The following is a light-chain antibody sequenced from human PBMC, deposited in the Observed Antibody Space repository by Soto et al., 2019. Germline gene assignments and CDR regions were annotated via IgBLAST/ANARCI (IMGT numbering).Light chain of an antibody. Sequence: QSALTQPASVSGSPGQSITISCTGSTSDIGGYNYVSWYQQHPGKAPKLLIYDVSYRPSGISDRFSGSKSGNMASLTISGLQPEDEADYYCSSYGASSTLFGGGTQLTVL. CDR1: TSDIGGYNY. CDR2: DVS. J-gene: IGLJ2*01. V-gene: IGLV2-14*03. CDR3: SSYGASSTL.